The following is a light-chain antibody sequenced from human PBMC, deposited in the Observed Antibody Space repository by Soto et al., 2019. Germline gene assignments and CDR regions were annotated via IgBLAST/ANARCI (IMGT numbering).Light chain of an antibody. Sequence: DIQMTQSPSTLSASLGDRVTITWRADQSITRWLAWFQQKPGKAPSLLIYDATNLQPGVPSRFSGSGSGTEFNLTISSLQTDDFATYYCQQYNGYSHSFGQGTKVDIK. V-gene: IGKV1-5*01. CDR2: DAT. J-gene: IGKJ2*01. CDR1: QSITRW. CDR3: QQYNGYSHS.